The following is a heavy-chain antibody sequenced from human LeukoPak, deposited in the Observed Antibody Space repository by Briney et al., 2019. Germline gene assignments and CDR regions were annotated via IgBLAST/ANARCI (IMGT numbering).Heavy chain of an antibody. CDR3: ARQGGYDIVVVPAASPFDY. CDR1: GGSFSGYY. Sequence: SETLSLTCAVYGGSFSGYYWSWIRQPPGKGLEWIGEINHSGSTNNNPSLKSRVTISVDTSKNQFSLKLSSVTAADTAVYYCARQGGYDIVVVPAASPFDYWGQGTLVTVSS. D-gene: IGHD2-2*01. J-gene: IGHJ4*02. CDR2: INHSGST. V-gene: IGHV4-34*01.